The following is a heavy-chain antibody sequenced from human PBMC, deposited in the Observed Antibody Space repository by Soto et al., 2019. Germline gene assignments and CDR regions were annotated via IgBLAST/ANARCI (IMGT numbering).Heavy chain of an antibody. V-gene: IGHV3-33*01. Sequence: QVQLVESGGGVFQPGTSLRLSCAASGFTFRQYDMHWVRQAPGKGLEWVAVIFYDGTEQYYADSVKGRFAISRDNPGNMVYLQMNRLRAEDTGVYYCVRGWGSLVHLSCLESWGQGTTVVVSS. CDR2: IFYDGTEQ. CDR1: GFTFRQYD. CDR3: VRGWGSLVHLSCLES. D-gene: IGHD3-16*01. J-gene: IGHJ3*01.